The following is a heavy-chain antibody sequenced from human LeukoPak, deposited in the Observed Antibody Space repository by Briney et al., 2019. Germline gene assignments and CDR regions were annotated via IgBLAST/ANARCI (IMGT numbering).Heavy chain of an antibody. CDR3: ARASSGAPRLGFDP. CDR1: GGSISSGGYY. V-gene: IGHV4-31*03. J-gene: IGHJ5*02. Sequence: SQTLSLTCTVSGGSISSGGYYWSWIRQHPGTGLEWIGYIYYSGSTYYNPSLKSRLTISLDTSKNQFSPNLSSVTAADTAVYYCARASSGAPRLGFDPWGQGTQVTVSS. CDR2: IYYSGST. D-gene: IGHD3-22*01.